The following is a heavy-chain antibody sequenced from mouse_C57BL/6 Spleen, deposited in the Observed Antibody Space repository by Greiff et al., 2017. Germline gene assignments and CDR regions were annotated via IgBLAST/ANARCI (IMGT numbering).Heavy chain of an antibody. CDR3: ARGGTGTDY. CDR1: GFTFSDYG. D-gene: IGHD4-1*01. Sequence: EVKLVESGGGLVKPGGSLKLSCAASGFTFSDYGMHWVRQAPEKGLEWVAYISSGSSTIYYADTVKGRFTISRDNAKNTLFLKMTSLRSEDTAIYYCARGGTGTDYWGQGTTLTVSS. V-gene: IGHV5-17*01. CDR2: ISSGSSTI. J-gene: IGHJ2*01.